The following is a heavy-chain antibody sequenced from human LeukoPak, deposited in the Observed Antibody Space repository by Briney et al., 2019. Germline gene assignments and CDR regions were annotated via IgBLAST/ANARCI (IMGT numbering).Heavy chain of an antibody. CDR1: GDTFSNYA. CDR3: ASGQMAPSSDY. V-gene: IGHV1-69*04. CDR2: IIPILGIA. J-gene: IGHJ3*01. Sequence: ASVKVSCKASGDTFSNYAISWVRQAPGQGLEWMGRIIPILGIANYAQKFQGRVTITADKSTSTAYMELSSLRSEDTAVYYCASGQMAPSSDYWGQGTMVTVSS. D-gene: IGHD5-24*01.